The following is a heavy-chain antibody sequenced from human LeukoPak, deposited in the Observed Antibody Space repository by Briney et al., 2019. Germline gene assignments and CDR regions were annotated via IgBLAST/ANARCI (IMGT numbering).Heavy chain of an antibody. CDR3: ARGDIFDY. J-gene: IGHJ4*02. CDR1: GYTFTSYD. CDR2: MNPNSGNT. V-gene: IGHV1-8*01. Sequence: GASLKVSCKASGYTFTSYDTNWVRQTPEQGLEWMGWMNPNSGNTGYAQKFQGRVTMTRNTSISTAYMELSSLRSEDTAVYYCARGDIFDYWGQGTLVTVSS.